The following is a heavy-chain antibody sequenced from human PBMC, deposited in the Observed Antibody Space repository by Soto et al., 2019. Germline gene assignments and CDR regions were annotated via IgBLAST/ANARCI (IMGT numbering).Heavy chain of an antibody. D-gene: IGHD2-15*01. V-gene: IGHV4-31*03. CDR3: ASTGGRPPYYGMDV. CDR1: GGSISSGSYS. Sequence: QEQLQESGPGLVKPSQTLSLTCTVSGGSISSGSYSWSWIRPHPGKGLEWIGYIYNSGRTYCNPSLKSRVTISVDTSKNQFSLKVSSVTASDTAVYYCASTGGRPPYYGMDVWGQGTTVTVSS. J-gene: IGHJ6*02. CDR2: IYNSGRT.